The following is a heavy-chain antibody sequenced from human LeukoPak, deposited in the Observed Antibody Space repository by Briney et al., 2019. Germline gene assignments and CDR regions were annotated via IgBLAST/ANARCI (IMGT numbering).Heavy chain of an antibody. CDR2: ISSNGGST. D-gene: IGHD3-9*01. CDR1: GFTFSSYA. Sequence: PGGSLRLSCAASGFTFSSYAMHWVRQAPGKGLEYVSAISSNGGSTYYANSVKGRFTISRDNSKNTLYLQMGSLRAEDMAVYYCARADILTGYYLGAFDIWGQGTMVTVSS. J-gene: IGHJ3*02. V-gene: IGHV3-64*01. CDR3: ARADILTGYYLGAFDI.